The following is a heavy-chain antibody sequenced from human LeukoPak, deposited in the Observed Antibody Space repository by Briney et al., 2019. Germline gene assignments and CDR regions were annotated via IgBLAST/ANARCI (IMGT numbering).Heavy chain of an antibody. Sequence: GASVKVSCKASGYTFTDYYMHWVRQAPGQGLEWMGWINPDSGGTNYAQNFQGRVTMTRDTSISTAYMELSRLRSDDTAVYYCARDEGNSEVSYWGQGTLVTVSS. J-gene: IGHJ4*02. CDR2: INPDSGGT. D-gene: IGHD5-12*01. CDR1: GYTFTDYY. CDR3: ARDEGNSEVSY. V-gene: IGHV1-2*02.